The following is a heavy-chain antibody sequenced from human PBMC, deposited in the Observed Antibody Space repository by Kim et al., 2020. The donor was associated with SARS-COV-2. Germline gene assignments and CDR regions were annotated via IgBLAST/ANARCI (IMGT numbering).Heavy chain of an antibody. CDR2: GSNK. Sequence: GSNKYYADSVKGRFTISRDNSKNTLYLQMNSLRAEDTAVYYCARGDAFDIWGQGTMVTVSS. CDR3: ARGDAFDI. V-gene: IGHV3-33*01. J-gene: IGHJ3*02.